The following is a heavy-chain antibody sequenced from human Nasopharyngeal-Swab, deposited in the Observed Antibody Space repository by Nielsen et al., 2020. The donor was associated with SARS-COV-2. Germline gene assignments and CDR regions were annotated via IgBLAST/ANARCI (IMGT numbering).Heavy chain of an antibody. Sequence: GESLKISCAASGFTFDDYGMSWVRQAPGKGLEWVSIIYPGGSTYYADSVKGRFTISRDSSRNTLYLQMNSLTAEDTAVYYCARVLDGYNGFDYWGQGTLVTVSS. D-gene: IGHD5-24*01. CDR1: GFTFDDYG. CDR3: ARVLDGYNGFDY. CDR2: IYPGGST. V-gene: IGHV3-53*01. J-gene: IGHJ4*02.